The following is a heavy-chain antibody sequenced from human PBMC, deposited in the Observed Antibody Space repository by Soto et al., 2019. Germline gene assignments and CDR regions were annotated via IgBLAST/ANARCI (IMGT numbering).Heavy chain of an antibody. J-gene: IGHJ6*02. CDR2: IYPGDSDT. V-gene: IGHV5-51*01. CDR1: GYSFTSYW. CDR3: ARSNPVKGAYYYYGMDV. Sequence: PGESLKISCKGSGYSFTSYWIGWVRQMPGKGLEWMGIIYPGDSDTRYSPSFQGQVTISADKSISTAYLQWSSLKAPDTAMYYCARSNPVKGAYYYYGMDVWGQGTTVTVS.